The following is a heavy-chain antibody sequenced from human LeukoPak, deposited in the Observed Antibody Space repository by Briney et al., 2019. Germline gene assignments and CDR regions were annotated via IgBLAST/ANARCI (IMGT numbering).Heavy chain of an antibody. CDR3: ARAMVLDAFDI. D-gene: IGHD3-10*01. J-gene: IGHJ3*02. CDR2: IYYSGST. V-gene: IGHV4-59*01. Sequence: PSETLSLTCTVSGGSISSYYWSWIRQPPGKGLEWIGYIYYSGSTNYNPSLKSRVTISVDTSKNQFSLELSSVTAADTAVYYCARAMVLDAFDIWGQGTMVTVSS. CDR1: GGSISSYY.